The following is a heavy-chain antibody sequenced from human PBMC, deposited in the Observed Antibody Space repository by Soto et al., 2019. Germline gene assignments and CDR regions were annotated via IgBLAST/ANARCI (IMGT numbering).Heavy chain of an antibody. CDR1: GFTFSSYS. CDR2: ISSGSSTI. D-gene: IGHD6-19*01. J-gene: IGHJ4*02. CDR3: ARDRGGSYTEIDY. Sequence: EVQLVESGGGLLQPGGSLRLSCAASGFTFSSYSMNWVRQAPGKGLEWVSYISSGSSTIYYAASVKGRFTISRDNAKDSLYLQMNSLRAEDTAVYYCARDRGGSYTEIDYWGQGTLVTVSS. V-gene: IGHV3-48*01.